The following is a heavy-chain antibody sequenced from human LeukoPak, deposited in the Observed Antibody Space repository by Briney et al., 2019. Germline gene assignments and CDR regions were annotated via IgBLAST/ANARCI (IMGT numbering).Heavy chain of an antibody. J-gene: IGHJ6*03. Sequence: GGSLRLSCAASGFTFSDYYMSWIRQAPGKGLEWVSYISSSGSTIYYADSVEGRFTISRDNAKNSLYLQMNSLRAEDTAVYYCARADNWKSAYYYYYMDVWSKGTTVTVSS. D-gene: IGHD1-20*01. CDR2: ISSSGSTI. CDR3: ARADNWKSAYYYYYMDV. V-gene: IGHV3-11*01. CDR1: GFTFSDYY.